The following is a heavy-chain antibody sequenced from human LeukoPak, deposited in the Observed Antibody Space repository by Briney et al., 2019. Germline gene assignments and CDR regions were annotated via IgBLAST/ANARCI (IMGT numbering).Heavy chain of an antibody. Sequence: GGSLRLSCAASGFTCSSYWMQWVRHARGKGRVWVSRMNSYGRSTSYADSVRGRFTLSRDNAKNTLYLQMKSLRAEDTAVYYCAFSSAPNWFDPWAQGNLVSVSS. V-gene: IGHV3-74*01. CDR1: GFTCSSYW. J-gene: IGHJ5*02. D-gene: IGHD6-19*01. CDR3: AFSSAPNWFDP. CDR2: MNSYGRST.